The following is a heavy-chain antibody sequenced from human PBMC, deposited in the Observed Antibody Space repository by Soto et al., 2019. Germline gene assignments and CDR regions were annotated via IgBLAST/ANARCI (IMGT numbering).Heavy chain of an antibody. J-gene: IGHJ3*02. CDR2: IYDSGSI. CDR1: GGSIGSGGYS. V-gene: IGHV4-30-2*01. D-gene: IGHD6-6*01. CDR3: ARCLASRPGVFDI. Sequence: PSETLSLTCAVSGGSIGSGGYSWSWIRQPPGKGLEWIGYIYDSGSIYYNPSLMSRVTISVDKSNNQLSLIVTSVTAADTAVYFCARCLASRPGVFDICGQGTMVTVSS.